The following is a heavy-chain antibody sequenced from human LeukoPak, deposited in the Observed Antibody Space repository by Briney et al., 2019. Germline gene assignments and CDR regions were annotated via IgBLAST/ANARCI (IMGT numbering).Heavy chain of an antibody. CDR3: AKVTPVTTFSPSENDY. J-gene: IGHJ4*02. V-gene: IGHV3-7*02. CDR2: IKQDASEK. Sequence: GGSLRLSCAASGFTFSRYWMSWVRQAPEKGLEWVANIKQDASEKYYVDSVKGRFTISRDNAKNALYLQMNSLRPEDTAVYYCAKVTPVTTFSPSENDYWGQGTLVTVSS. CDR1: GFTFSRYW. D-gene: IGHD4-17*01.